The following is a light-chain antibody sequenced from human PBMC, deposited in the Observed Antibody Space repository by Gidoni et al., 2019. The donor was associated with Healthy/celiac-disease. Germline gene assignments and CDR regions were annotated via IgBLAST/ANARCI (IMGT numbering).Light chain of an antibody. CDR3: QQRSNWPPLS. V-gene: IGKV3-11*01. J-gene: IGKJ4*01. CDR1: QCVSSY. Sequence: EIVFTQSPATLSFSPGESATLACRASQCVSSYFAWYHQKPGQAPRLLLYDASNRATGIPARFSGSGSGTDFTLTISSRETEDFAVYYCQQRSNWPPLSFGGXTKVEIK. CDR2: DAS.